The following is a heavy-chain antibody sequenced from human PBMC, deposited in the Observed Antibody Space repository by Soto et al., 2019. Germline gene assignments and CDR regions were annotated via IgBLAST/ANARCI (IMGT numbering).Heavy chain of an antibody. CDR3: AREMGYYDILTGYYTYDYYGMDV. CDR2: IWYDGSNK. D-gene: IGHD3-9*01. CDR1: GFTFSSYG. V-gene: IGHV3-33*01. J-gene: IGHJ6*02. Sequence: QVQLVESGGGVVQPGRSLRLSCAASGFTFSSYGMHWVRQAPGKGLEWVAVIWYDGSNKYYADSVKGRFTISRDKSKNTRDLKMNSLRAEDTAVYYCAREMGYYDILTGYYTYDYYGMDVWGQGPTVTVSS.